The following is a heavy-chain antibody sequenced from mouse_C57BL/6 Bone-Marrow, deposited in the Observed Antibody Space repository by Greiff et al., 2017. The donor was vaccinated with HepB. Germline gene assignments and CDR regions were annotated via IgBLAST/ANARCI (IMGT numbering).Heavy chain of an antibody. D-gene: IGHD2-4*01. J-gene: IGHJ1*03. CDR2: IDPENGDT. Sequence: EVKVVESGAELVRPGASVKLSCTASGFNIKDDYMHWVKQRPEQGLEWIGWIDPENGDTEYASKFQGKATITADTSSNTAYLQLSSLTSEDTAVYYCTTDDYAPHWYFDVWGTGTTVTVSS. V-gene: IGHV14-4*01. CDR3: TTDDYAPHWYFDV. CDR1: GFNIKDDY.